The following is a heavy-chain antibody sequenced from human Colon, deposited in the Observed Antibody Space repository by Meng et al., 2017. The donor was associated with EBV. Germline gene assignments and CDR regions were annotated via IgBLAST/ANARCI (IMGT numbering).Heavy chain of an antibody. CDR2: IYRGGGT. Sequence: QVQLQGSGPGRVEPSGPLSLPCAVSGGAIITSDWWSWVRQPPGKGLEWIGEIYRGGGTNYNPSFKSRVTISVDTSNNHFSLKLSYVTAADTAVYYCARVRVIPAAVGFDYWGQGTLVTVSS. J-gene: IGHJ4*02. CDR1: GGAIITSDW. CDR3: ARVRVIPAAVGFDY. D-gene: IGHD2-2*01. V-gene: IGHV4-4*02.